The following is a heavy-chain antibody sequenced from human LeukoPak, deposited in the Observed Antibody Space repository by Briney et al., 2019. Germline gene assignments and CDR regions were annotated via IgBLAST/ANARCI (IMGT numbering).Heavy chain of an antibody. J-gene: IGHJ4*02. V-gene: IGHV3-30*02. Sequence: PGGSLRLSCAASGFSFSSYGMHWVRQAPGKGLEWVAFIRYDKSNEYYADSVRGRFTISRDNSKNTLYLQMNSLRAEDTAVYYCAKDGSYCSGISCYFDSWGQGTLVTVSS. CDR1: GFSFSSYG. CDR3: AKDGSYCSGISCYFDS. CDR2: IRYDKSNE. D-gene: IGHD2-2*01.